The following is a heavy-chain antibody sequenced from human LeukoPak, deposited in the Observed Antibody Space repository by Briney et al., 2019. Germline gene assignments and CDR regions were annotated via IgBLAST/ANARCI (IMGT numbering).Heavy chain of an antibody. Sequence: GGSLRLSCAASGFTFSSYAMSWVRQAPGKGLEWVSAISGSGGSTYYADSVKGRFTISRDNSKNTLYLQMNSLRAEDTAVYYCAKAKAPSRSGGGCFDYWGQGTLVTVSS. J-gene: IGHJ4*02. D-gene: IGHD2-15*01. CDR3: AKAKAPSRSGGGCFDY. CDR1: GFTFSSYA. CDR2: ISGSGGST. V-gene: IGHV3-23*01.